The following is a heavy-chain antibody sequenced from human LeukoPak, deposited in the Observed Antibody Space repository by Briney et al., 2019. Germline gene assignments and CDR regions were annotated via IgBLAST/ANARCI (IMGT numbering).Heavy chain of an antibody. Sequence: SETLSLTCAVYGGSFSGYYWSWIRQPPGKGLEWIGYIYYSGSTNYNPSLKSRVTISVDTSKNQFSLKLSSVTAADTAVYYCARARETYYYDSSGYYREEYFDYWGQGTLVTVSS. CDR3: ARARETYYYDSSGYYREEYFDY. J-gene: IGHJ4*02. D-gene: IGHD3-22*01. CDR1: GGSFSGYY. CDR2: IYYSGST. V-gene: IGHV4-59*01.